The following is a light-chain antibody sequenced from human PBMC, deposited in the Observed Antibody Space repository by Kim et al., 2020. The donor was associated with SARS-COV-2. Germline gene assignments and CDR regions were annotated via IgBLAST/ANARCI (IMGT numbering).Light chain of an antibody. CDR2: SNS. CDR3: VAWDDSLNGRV. J-gene: IGLJ2*01. Sequence: QSVLTQPPSASGTPGQRVTISCSGSSSNIGGNTVNWYQQLPGRAPKLFIYSNSQRPSGVPDRFSASKSGTSASLVISGLQSEDEANYYCVAWDDSLNGRVFGGGTKVTVL. V-gene: IGLV1-44*01. CDR1: SSNIGGNT.